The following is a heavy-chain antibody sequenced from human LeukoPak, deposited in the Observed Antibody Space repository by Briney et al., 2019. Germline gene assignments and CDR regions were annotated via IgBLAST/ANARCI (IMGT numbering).Heavy chain of an antibody. D-gene: IGHD3-10*01. CDR1: GYTFIKYG. Sequence: ASVKVSCKTSGYTFIKYGITWVRQAPGQGLEWMGWINPNSGGTNYAQKFQGRVTMTRDTSISTAYMELSRLRSDDTAVYYCARDIYYGSGSYGNWGQGTLVTVSS. J-gene: IGHJ4*02. V-gene: IGHV1-2*02. CDR3: ARDIYYGSGSYGN. CDR2: INPNSGGT.